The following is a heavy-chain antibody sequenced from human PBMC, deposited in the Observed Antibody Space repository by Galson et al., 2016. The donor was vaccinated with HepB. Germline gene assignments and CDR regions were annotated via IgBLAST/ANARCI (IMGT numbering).Heavy chain of an antibody. CDR2: ISYDGSNK. CDR1: GFTFNTYA. D-gene: IGHD2-21*01. CDR3: AKEAAPTVKSGSDVDY. V-gene: IGHV3-30-3*01. Sequence: SLRLSCAASGFTFNTYAMHWVRQAPGRGLEWVAVISYDGSNKHYADSVEGRLTISRDNSKNTLYLQMNSLRDEDAAVYYCAKEAAPTVKSGSDVDYWGQGTLVTVSS. J-gene: IGHJ4*02.